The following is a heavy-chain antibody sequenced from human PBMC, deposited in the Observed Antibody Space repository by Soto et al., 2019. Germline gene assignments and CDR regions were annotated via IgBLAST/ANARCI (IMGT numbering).Heavy chain of an antibody. V-gene: IGHV2-5*02. J-gene: IGHJ4*02. CDR2: IFWDDDK. CDR1: GFSLDTSPMG. D-gene: IGHD6-13*01. Sequence: GSGPTLVNPTPTLTLTCTFSGFSLDTSPMGVGWIRQPPGKALEWLGLIFWDDDKRYRPSLQRRLTITKHTSNHHVVLTMTDMDPVDTATYPCKHTYDMFGAAGTEYWGQGALGTVSS. CDR3: KHTYDMFGAAGTEY.